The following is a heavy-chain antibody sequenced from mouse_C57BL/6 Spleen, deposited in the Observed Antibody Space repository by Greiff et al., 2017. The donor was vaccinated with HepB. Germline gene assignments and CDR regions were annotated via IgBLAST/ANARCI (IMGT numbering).Heavy chain of an antibody. D-gene: IGHD1-1*01. Sequence: EVQLQQSGPELVKPGASVKISCKASGYTFTDYYMNWVKQSHGKSLEWIGDINPNNGGTSYNQKFKGKDTLTVDKSSSTAYMELRSLTSEDSAVYYCARATTVRRYWYFDVWGTGTTVTVSS. CDR3: ARATTVRRYWYFDV. V-gene: IGHV1-26*01. J-gene: IGHJ1*03. CDR2: INPNNGGT. CDR1: GYTFTDYY.